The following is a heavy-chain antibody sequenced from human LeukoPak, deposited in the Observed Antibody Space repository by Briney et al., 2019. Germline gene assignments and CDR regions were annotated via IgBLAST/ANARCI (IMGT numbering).Heavy chain of an antibody. D-gene: IGHD6-13*01. Sequence: PGGSLRLSCAASGFSFSTYEMNWVRQAPGKGLEWVSYISSSGSTIYYADSVKGRFTISRDNAKNSLNLQMNSLRAEDTAVYYCARAGASSNWYDFDYWGQGTLVTVSS. CDR1: GFSFSTYE. CDR3: ARAGASSNWYDFDY. V-gene: IGHV3-48*03. J-gene: IGHJ4*02. CDR2: ISSSGSTI.